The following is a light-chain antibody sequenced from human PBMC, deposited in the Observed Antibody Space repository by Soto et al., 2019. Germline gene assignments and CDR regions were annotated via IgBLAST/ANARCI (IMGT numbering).Light chain of an antibody. CDR3: QQYGNSPQT. CDR1: QSVSSSF. Sequence: ERVLTQSPGTLSLSPGERATLSCRASQSVSSSFLAWYQQTPGQAPRLLIYAASSRATGIPDRFSGSGSGTDFTLTISRLEPEDFAVYYCQQYGNSPQTFGQGTKVDIK. V-gene: IGKV3-20*01. J-gene: IGKJ1*01. CDR2: AAS.